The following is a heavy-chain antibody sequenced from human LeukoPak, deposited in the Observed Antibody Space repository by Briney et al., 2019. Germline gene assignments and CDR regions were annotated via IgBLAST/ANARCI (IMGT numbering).Heavy chain of an antibody. Sequence: SETLSLTCTVSGGSISSYYWSWIRQPPGKGLEWIGRIYYSGSTYYNPSLKSRVTISVDTSKNQFSLKLSSVTAADTAVYYCARDRGNRLSTTVAGDWYFDLWGRGTLVTVSS. CDR3: ARDRGNRLSTTVAGDWYFDL. D-gene: IGHD4-23*01. CDR2: IYYSGST. J-gene: IGHJ2*01. CDR1: GGSISSYY. V-gene: IGHV4-59*12.